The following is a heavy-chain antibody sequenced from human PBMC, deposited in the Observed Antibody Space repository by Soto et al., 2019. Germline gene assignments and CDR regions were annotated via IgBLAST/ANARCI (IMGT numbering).Heavy chain of an antibody. D-gene: IGHD6-13*01. CDR1: GDSVSSNSAA. CDR3: ARAEAAAGLFYFDY. Sequence: QTLSLTCAISGDSVSSNSAAWNWIRQSPSRGLEWLGRTYYRSKWYNDYAVSVKSRITINPDTSKNQFSLQLNSVTPEDTAVYYCARAEAAAGLFYFDYWGQGTLVTVSS. J-gene: IGHJ4*02. CDR2: TYYRSKWYN. V-gene: IGHV6-1*01.